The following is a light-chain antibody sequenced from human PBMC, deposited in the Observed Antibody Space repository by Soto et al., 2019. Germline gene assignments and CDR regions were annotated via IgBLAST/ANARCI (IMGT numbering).Light chain of an antibody. CDR2: SAS. J-gene: IGKJ1*01. CDR1: QYFDRY. CDR3: QQSSNIPWT. Sequence: DIQMTQSPSSLSASVGDSVTITCRTSQYFDRYLSWYQQIPGRAPKLLIYSASSLVTGVPPRFRGSASGPEFTPSSSSAQREDFATYFCQQSSNIPWTFGQGTKVEMK. V-gene: IGKV1-39*01.